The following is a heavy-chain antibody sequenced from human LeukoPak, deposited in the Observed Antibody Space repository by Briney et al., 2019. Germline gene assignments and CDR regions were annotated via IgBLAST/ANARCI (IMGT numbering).Heavy chain of an antibody. CDR2: ISTSSSYI. CDR1: GFTFSNYN. J-gene: IGHJ4*02. V-gene: IGHV3-21*01. Sequence: GGSLRLSCAASGFTFSNYNMNWVRQAPGKGLEWVSSISTSSSYIYYADSVKGRFTISRDNSQNTLYLQMNSLRAEDTAVYYCASRKELLGWYYFDYWGQGTLVTVSS. CDR3: ASRKELLGWYYFDY. D-gene: IGHD1-26*01.